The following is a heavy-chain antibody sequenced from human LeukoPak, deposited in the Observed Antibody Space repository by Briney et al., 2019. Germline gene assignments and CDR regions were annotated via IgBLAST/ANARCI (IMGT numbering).Heavy chain of an antibody. CDR3: ARDRGSSGWYSSFQH. Sequence: SVTVSCKASGCTFSSYAISWVGPAPGQGRAGMGGGIPIFGTPNNAQKFQGRVTIPGVESTSTVYMELSSLRSEDTAVYYCARDRGSSGWYSSFQHWGQGTLVTVSS. CDR1: GCTFSSYA. CDR2: GIPIFGTP. J-gene: IGHJ1*01. D-gene: IGHD6-19*01. V-gene: IGHV1-69*13.